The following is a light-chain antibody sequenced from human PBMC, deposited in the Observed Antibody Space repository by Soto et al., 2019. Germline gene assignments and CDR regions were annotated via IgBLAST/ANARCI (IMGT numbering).Light chain of an antibody. Sequence: EIVMTQSPATLSVSPGERATLSCRASQSVAGNLAWYQQNPGQAPRLLIYGASTRATGIPTRFSGGGSGTEFTLTISSLQSEDFAIYYCQKYNSVPLTFGGGTKVEIK. J-gene: IGKJ4*01. V-gene: IGKV3-15*01. CDR3: QKYNSVPLT. CDR1: QSVAGN. CDR2: GAS.